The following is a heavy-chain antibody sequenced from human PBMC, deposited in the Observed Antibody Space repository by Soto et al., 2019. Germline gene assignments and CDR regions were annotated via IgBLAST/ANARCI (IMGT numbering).Heavy chain of an antibody. Sequence: GGSLRLSCATSGFIFTSYSMNWVRQAPGKGLEWVSFISSSSTYIYYADSVKGRFTVSRDNAENSLYLQMNSLRAEDTAVYYWVRDGHLGAGGGGDYWGQGTLVTVSS. CDR1: GFIFTSYS. V-gene: IGHV3-21*01. CDR3: VRDGHLGAGGGGDY. J-gene: IGHJ4*02. D-gene: IGHD1-26*01. CDR2: ISSSSTYI.